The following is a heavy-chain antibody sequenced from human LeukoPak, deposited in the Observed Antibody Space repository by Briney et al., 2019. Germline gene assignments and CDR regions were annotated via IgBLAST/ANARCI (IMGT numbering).Heavy chain of an antibody. J-gene: IGHJ4*02. V-gene: IGHV3-48*01. D-gene: IGHD5-12*01. Sequence: AGGSLRLSRKASGFTFSRYGMNWVRQAPGRGLEWLSYTSGSSGSTIYYAQSVRGRFTISRDDAKNTLYLQMNSLRADDTAVYFCARDKIQWLRYSYFDYWGQGVLVTVSS. CDR2: TSGSSGSTI. CDR3: ARDKIQWLRYSYFDY. CDR1: GFTFSRYG.